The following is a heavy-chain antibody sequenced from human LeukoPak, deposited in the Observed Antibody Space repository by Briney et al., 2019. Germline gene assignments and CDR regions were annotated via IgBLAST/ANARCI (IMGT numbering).Heavy chain of an antibody. J-gene: IGHJ6*03. Sequence: GRSLRLPCAASGFTFSSYGMHWVRQAPGKGLEWVAGIWYDGSNKYYADSVTGRFTIARENSKTTLYLQMNSLRAEDTAVYYCAKASSSWYWYYYYMDVWGKGTTVTVSS. CDR3: AKASSSWYWYYYYMDV. D-gene: IGHD6-13*01. V-gene: IGHV3-33*06. CDR1: GFTFSSYG. CDR2: IWYDGSNK.